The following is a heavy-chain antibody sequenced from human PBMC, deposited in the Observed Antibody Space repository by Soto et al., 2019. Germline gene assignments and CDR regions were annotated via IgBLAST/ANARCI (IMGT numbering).Heavy chain of an antibody. V-gene: IGHV1-69*13. Sequence: SVKVSCKASGGTFSSYAISWVRQAPGQGLEWMGGIIPIFGTANYAQKFQGRVTITADESTSTAYMELSSLRSEDTAVYYCARDLHPYGDSILFDYWGQGTLVTVSS. CDR2: IIPIFGTA. J-gene: IGHJ4*02. CDR3: ARDLHPYGDSILFDY. CDR1: GGTFSSYA. D-gene: IGHD4-17*01.